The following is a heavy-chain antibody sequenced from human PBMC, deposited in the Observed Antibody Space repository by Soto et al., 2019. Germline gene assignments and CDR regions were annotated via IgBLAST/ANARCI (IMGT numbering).Heavy chain of an antibody. CDR2: ISYDGSNK. Sequence: PGGSLRLSCAASGFTVSSYGMHWVRQAPGKGLEWVAVISYDGSNKYYADSVKGRFTISRDNSENTLYLQMNSLRAEDTAVYYCAKDNVTPGEVVAAIQPDFWGQGTLVTVSS. V-gene: IGHV3-30*18. CDR1: GFTVSSYG. D-gene: IGHD2-15*01. CDR3: AKDNVTPGEVVAAIQPDF. J-gene: IGHJ4*02.